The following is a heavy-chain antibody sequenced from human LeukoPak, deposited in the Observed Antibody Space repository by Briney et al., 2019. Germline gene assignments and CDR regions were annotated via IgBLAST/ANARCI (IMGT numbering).Heavy chain of an antibody. CDR1: GFTFATNW. V-gene: IGHV5-51*01. CDR3: ARGAHGSGFDI. D-gene: IGHD1-26*01. Sequence: GESLKISCQTFGFTFATNWIGWVRQMPGEGLDCLGVIYPGDSDTRYSPSFQGQVTISADKSISTAYLHWSSLKASDTAVYYCARGAHGSGFDIWGQGTMVTVSS. CDR2: IYPGDSDT. J-gene: IGHJ3*02.